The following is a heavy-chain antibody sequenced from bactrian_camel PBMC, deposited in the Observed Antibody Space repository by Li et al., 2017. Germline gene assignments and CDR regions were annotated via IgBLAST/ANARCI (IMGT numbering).Heavy chain of an antibody. Sequence: HVQLVESGGGTVQAGGSLRLSRDTSGEPYKRTCLAWFRQVAGKERERVARVDSDGSTIYADSVKGRFTASRDNDKGIVWLQMNDLRPEDTGMYYWATHLRTGRWNDAQKYLYWGQGTQVTVS. J-gene: IGHJ4*01. V-gene: IGHV3S53*01. CDR1: GEPYKRTC. CDR2: VDSDGST. CDR3: ATHLRTGRWNDAQKYLY. D-gene: IGHD1*01.